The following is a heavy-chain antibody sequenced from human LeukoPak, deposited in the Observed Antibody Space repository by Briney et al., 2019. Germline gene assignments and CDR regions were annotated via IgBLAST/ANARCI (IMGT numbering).Heavy chain of an antibody. CDR3: ARSPSGTMIRFDP. J-gene: IGHJ5*02. CDR1: GFTFSDYY. D-gene: IGHD3-22*01. V-gene: IGHV3-11*04. CDR2: ISSSGSTI. Sequence: GGSLRLSCAASGFTFSDYYMSWIRQAPGKGLEWVSYISSSGSTIYYADSVKGRFTISRDNAKNSLYLQMNSLRAEDTAVYYFARSPSGTMIRFDPWGQGTLVTVSS.